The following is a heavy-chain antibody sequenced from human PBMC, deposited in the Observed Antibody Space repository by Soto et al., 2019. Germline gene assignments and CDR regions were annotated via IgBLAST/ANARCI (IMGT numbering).Heavy chain of an antibody. CDR3: ASDKITGLFDY. J-gene: IGHJ4*02. D-gene: IGHD2-8*02. CDR1: GGSFSGYY. V-gene: IGHV4-34*01. Sequence: QVQLQQWGAGLLKPSETLSLTCAVYGGSFSGYYWTWIRQPPGTGLEWIGEINHSGSTNDNPSLKSRVTISVDTSKNQLSLKLTSVTAADTAVYYCASDKITGLFDYWGQGTLVTVSS. CDR2: INHSGST.